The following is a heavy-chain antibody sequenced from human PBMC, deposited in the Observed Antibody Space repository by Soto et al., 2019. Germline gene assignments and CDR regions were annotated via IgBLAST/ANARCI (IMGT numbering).Heavy chain of an antibody. Sequence: QVQLVQSGAEVKKPGASVKVSCKASGYTFTSYYMHWVRQAPGQGLEWMGIINPSGGSTSYAQKSQGRVTMTQETSTSTVYTELSSPGSEDTAVYYCARAGWTGYQFDPWGQGTLVNVSS. D-gene: IGHD3-9*01. CDR1: GYTFTSYY. CDR3: ARAGWTGYQFDP. V-gene: IGHV1-46*01. CDR2: INPSGGST. J-gene: IGHJ5*02.